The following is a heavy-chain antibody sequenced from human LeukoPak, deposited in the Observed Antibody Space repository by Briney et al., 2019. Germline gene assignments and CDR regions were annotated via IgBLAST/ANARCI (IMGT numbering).Heavy chain of an antibody. CDR3: AKEGRVYGSGSYAY. D-gene: IGHD3-10*01. CDR1: GFTFSTFA. CDR2: IFPSGGEI. J-gene: IGHJ4*02. V-gene: IGHV3-23*01. Sequence: GGSLRLSCAASGFTFSTFAMLWVRQPRGKGLEWVSSIFPSGGEIHYADSVRGRFTISRDNSKSTLSLQMNSLRAEDTAVYYCAKEGRVYGSGSYAYWGQGTLVTVSS.